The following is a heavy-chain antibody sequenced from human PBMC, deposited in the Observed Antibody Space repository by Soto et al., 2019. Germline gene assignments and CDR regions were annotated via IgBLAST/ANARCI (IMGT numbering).Heavy chain of an antibody. CDR3: AKDQTEGSGYPGGWYGMDV. CDR2: ISGSGGST. J-gene: IGHJ6*02. Sequence: GGSLRLSCAASGFTFSSYAMSWVRQAPGNGLEWVSAISGSGGSTYYADSVKGRFTISRDNSKNTLYLQMNSLRAEDTAVYYCAKDQTEGSGYPGGWYGMDVWGQGTTVTVSS. V-gene: IGHV3-23*01. D-gene: IGHD5-12*01. CDR1: GFTFSSYA.